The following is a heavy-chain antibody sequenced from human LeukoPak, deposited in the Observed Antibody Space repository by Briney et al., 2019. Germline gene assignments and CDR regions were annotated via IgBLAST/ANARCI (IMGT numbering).Heavy chain of an antibody. Sequence: SETLSLTCTVSGGSISSSSYYWGWIRQPPGKGLEWIGSICYSGSTYYNPSLKSRVTISVDTSKNQFSLKLSSVTAADTAVYYCARRHDILTGYYPYYYYYMDVWGKGTTVTVSS. CDR3: ARRHDILTGYYPYYYYYMDV. D-gene: IGHD3-9*01. CDR2: ICYSGST. J-gene: IGHJ6*03. CDR1: GGSISSSSYY. V-gene: IGHV4-39*01.